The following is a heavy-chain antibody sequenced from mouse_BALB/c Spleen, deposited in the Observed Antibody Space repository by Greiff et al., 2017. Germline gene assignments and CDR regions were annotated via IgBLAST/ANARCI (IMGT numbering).Heavy chain of an antibody. J-gene: IGHJ2*01. CDR3: TRERDY. CDR2: IYPSDSYT. CDR1: GYTFTSYW. Sequence: VQLQQPGAELVRPGASVKLSCKASGYTFTSYWINWVKQRPGQGLEWIGNIYPSDSYTNYNQKFKDKATLTVDKSSSTAYMQLSSPTSEDSAVYYCTRERDYWGQGTTRTVSS. V-gene: IGHV1-69*02.